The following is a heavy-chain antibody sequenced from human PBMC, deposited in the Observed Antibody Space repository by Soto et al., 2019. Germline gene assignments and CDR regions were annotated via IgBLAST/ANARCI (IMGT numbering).Heavy chain of an antibody. V-gene: IGHV3-48*02. D-gene: IGHD2-21*02. Sequence: EVQLVESGGGLVQPGGSLRLSCAASGFTSSNFPMTWVRQAPGKGLEWVSYISGARNYIYYEDSVKGRYTISRDDVKNSMSLQINSLRDEDTAVYYCARQVYTVVTPIDYGGQGTLVTVSS. CDR3: ARQVYTVVTPIDY. CDR1: GFTSSNFP. CDR2: ISGARNYI. J-gene: IGHJ4*02.